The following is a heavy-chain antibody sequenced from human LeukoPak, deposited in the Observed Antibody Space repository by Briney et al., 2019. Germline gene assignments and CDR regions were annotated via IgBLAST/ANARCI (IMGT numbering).Heavy chain of an antibody. CDR1: GGSISSGGYS. Sequence: SETLSLTCAVSGGSISSGGYSWSWIRQPPGKGLEWIGYIYHSGSTYYNPSLKSRVTISVDRSKNQFSLKLSSVTAADTAVYYCARSALRSGYDGLPSPAYFDYWGQGTLVTVSS. D-gene: IGHD5-12*01. CDR2: IYHSGST. CDR3: ARSALRSGYDGLPSPAYFDY. V-gene: IGHV4-30-2*01. J-gene: IGHJ4*02.